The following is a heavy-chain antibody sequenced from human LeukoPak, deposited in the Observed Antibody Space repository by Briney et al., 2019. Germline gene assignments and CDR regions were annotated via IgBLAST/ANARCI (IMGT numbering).Heavy chain of an antibody. D-gene: IGHD2-2*02. CDR2: INPSGGST. CDR3: ATRATYCSSTSCYISTMDV. CDR1: GYTFTSYY. Sequence: APVKVSCKASGYTFTSYYMHWVRQAPGQGLEWMGIINPSGGSTSYAQKFQGRATMTRDTSTSTVYMELSSLRSEDTTVYYCATRATYCSSTSCYISTMDVWGQGTTVTVSS. J-gene: IGHJ6*02. V-gene: IGHV1-46*01.